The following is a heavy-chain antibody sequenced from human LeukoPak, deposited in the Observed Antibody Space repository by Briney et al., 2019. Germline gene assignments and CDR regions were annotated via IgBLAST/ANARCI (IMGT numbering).Heavy chain of an antibody. CDR2: INPNTGGT. Sequence: ASVKVSCKASVYSFTAYYIYWIRHSPAEGFEWMGWINPNTGGTNNVGKFHGRVIMTRDTSIDTAYMELRSVTSDDTAVYYCTRGTPWFDPWGQGTLVTVSS. J-gene: IGHJ5*02. CDR1: VYSFTAYY. V-gene: IGHV1-2*02. CDR3: TRGTPWFDP. D-gene: IGHD4-23*01.